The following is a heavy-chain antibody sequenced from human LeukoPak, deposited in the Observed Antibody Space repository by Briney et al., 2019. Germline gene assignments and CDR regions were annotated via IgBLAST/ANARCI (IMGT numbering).Heavy chain of an antibody. CDR2: MNPNSGGT. J-gene: IGHJ3*02. V-gene: IGHV1-2*02. Sequence: ASVKVSCKASGYTFTSYDINWVRQATGQGLEWMGWMNPNSGGTKYAQKFQGRVTMTRDTSISTAYMELSRLTSDDTAVYYCARGGLRLGLDAFDIWGQGTMVTVSS. D-gene: IGHD6-19*01. CDR1: GYTFTSYD. CDR3: ARGGLRLGLDAFDI.